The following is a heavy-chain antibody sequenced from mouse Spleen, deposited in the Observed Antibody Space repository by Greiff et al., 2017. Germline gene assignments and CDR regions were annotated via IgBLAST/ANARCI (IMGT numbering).Heavy chain of an antibody. V-gene: IGHV2-9-1*01. CDR3: ARNTGGDYVAWFAY. D-gene: IGHD2-13*01. CDR2: IWTGGGT. Sequence: QVQLQQSGPGLVAPSQSLSITCTVSGFSLTSYAISWVRQPPGKGLEWLGVIWTGGGTNYNSALKSRLSISKDNSKSQVFLKMNSLQTDDTARYYCARNTGGDYVAWFAYWGQGTLVTVSA. J-gene: IGHJ3*01. CDR1: GFSLTSYA.